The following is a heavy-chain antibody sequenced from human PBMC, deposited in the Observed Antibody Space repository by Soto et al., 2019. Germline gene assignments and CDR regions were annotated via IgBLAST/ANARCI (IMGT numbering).Heavy chain of an antibody. Sequence: PSETLSLTCTVSGGSISSYYWSWIRQPPGKGLEWIGYIYYSGSTNYNPSLKSRVTISVDTSKNQFSLKLSSVTAADTAVYYCARDGYSYGYVPYYYGMDVWGQGTTVTVSS. CDR1: GGSISSYY. V-gene: IGHV4-59*01. J-gene: IGHJ6*02. CDR3: ARDGYSYGYVPYYYGMDV. CDR2: IYYSGST. D-gene: IGHD5-18*01.